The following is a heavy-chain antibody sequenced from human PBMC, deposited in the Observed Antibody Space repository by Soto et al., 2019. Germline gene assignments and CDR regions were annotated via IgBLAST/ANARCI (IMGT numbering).Heavy chain of an antibody. CDR2: IWSDGSNK. V-gene: IGHV3-33*01. CDR1: GFSFSTYG. Sequence: QVQLVESGGGVVQPGRSLRLSCAASGFSFSTYGMHWVRQAPGKGLEWVAIIWSDGSNKYYADSVKGRFTIFRDNSKNTLYLQMNSLRAEDTAVYSCARRGSGSYSIDYWGQGTLVTVSS. CDR3: ARRGSGSYSIDY. J-gene: IGHJ4*02. D-gene: IGHD1-26*01.